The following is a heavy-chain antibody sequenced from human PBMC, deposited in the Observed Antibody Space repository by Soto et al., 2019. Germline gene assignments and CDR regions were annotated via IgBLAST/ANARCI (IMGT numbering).Heavy chain of an antibody. CDR3: GGGPQSRLVVVVAATPYDY. V-gene: IGHV4-4*07. Sequence: SETLSLTCTVSGGSISRYYWSWIRQPAGKGLEWIGRIYTSGSTNYNPSLKSRVTMSVDTSKNQFSLKLSSVTAADTAVYYCGGGPQSRLVVVVAATPYDYWGEGTLVTVS. CDR2: IYTSGST. CDR1: GGSISRYY. J-gene: IGHJ4*02. D-gene: IGHD2-15*01.